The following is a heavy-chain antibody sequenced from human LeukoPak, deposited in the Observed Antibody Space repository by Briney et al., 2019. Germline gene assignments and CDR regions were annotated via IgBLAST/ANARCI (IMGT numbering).Heavy chain of an antibody. CDR3: ATIRRGSIFGYFDF. V-gene: IGHV4-59*11. Sequence: EPSETLSLTCTVSGGSISSHYWSWIRQPPGKGLEWIAYLFDSVNTKDNPSLQSRLTLSADTSKNQFSLRLSSVTAADTAVYYCATIRRGSIFGYFDFGGQGIKVPVSS. CDR1: GGSISSHY. CDR2: LFDSVNT. D-gene: IGHD3-3*02. J-gene: IGHJ4*02.